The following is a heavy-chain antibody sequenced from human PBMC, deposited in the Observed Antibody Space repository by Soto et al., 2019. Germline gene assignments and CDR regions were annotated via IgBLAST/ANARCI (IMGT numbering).Heavy chain of an antibody. Sequence: QLQLQESGPGLVKPSETLSLTCTVSGGSISSSSYYWGWIRQPPGKGLEWIGSIYYSGSTYYNPSLKSQVTISVDTSKNQYSSKLSSVTAAGTAVYYCARQSRIQLRVEYWGQGTLVTVSS. D-gene: IGHD5-18*01. V-gene: IGHV4-39*01. CDR1: GGSISSSSYY. J-gene: IGHJ4*02. CDR3: ARQSRIQLRVEY. CDR2: IYYSGST.